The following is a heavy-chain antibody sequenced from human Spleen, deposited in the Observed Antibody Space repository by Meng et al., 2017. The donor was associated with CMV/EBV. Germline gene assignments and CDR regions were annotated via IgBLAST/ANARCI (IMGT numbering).Heavy chain of an antibody. D-gene: IGHD2-15*01. CDR2: IYYRGST. CDR3: AREVGAGGIVVVAAAQSRYFDY. V-gene: IGHV4-61*05. Sequence: SFGGGTRKSHGKQQEWIGNIYYRGSTKSNPSLKGRVAISVDVSKNQFSLKLGSVTAADTAVYYCAREVGAGGIVVVAAAQSRYFDYWGQGTLVTVSS. CDR1: SF. J-gene: IGHJ4*02.